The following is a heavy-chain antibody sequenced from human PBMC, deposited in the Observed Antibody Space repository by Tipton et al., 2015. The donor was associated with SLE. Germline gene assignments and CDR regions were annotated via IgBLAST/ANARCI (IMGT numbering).Heavy chain of an antibody. V-gene: IGHV4-59*11. Sequence: GLVKPSETLSLTCTVSGGSISSHYWSWIRQPPGKGLEWIGYIYYSGSTNYNPSLTSRVTISVDTSKNQFSLKLSSVTAADTAVYYCARDRWDSSASRGALDIWGQGTRVTVSS. CDR1: GGSISSHY. J-gene: IGHJ3*02. CDR3: ARDRWDSSASRGALDI. CDR2: IYYSGST. D-gene: IGHD6-6*01.